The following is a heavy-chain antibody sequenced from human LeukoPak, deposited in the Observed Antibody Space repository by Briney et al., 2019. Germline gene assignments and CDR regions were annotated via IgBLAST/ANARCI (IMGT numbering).Heavy chain of an antibody. Sequence: TGRSLRLSCTASGFTLSSYEMSWIRQAPGKGLEWVSSIDYSGGSTHYADSVKGRFTISRDNSKNTLYLQMNSLRAEDTAVYYCARRAGAYSHPYDYWGQGTLVTVSS. CDR2: IDYSGGST. V-gene: IGHV3-23*01. D-gene: IGHD4/OR15-4a*01. CDR3: ARRAGAYSHPYDY. J-gene: IGHJ4*02. CDR1: GFTLSSYE.